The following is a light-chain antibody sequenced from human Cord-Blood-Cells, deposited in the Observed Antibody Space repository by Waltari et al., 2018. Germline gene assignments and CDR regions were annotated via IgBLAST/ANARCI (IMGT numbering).Light chain of an antibody. Sequence: QSVLTQPPSASGTPGQRVTISCSGSSSNIGSNPVTWSQQLPGTAPNLLIYSNNQRPSGVPDRFSGSKSGTSASLAISGLQSEDEADYYCAAWDDSLNGWVLGGGTKLTVL. CDR3: AAWDDSLNGWV. J-gene: IGLJ3*02. V-gene: IGLV1-44*01. CDR2: SNN. CDR1: SSNIGSNP.